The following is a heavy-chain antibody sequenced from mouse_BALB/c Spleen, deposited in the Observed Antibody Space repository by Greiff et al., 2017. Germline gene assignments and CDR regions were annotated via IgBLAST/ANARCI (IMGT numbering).Heavy chain of an antibody. V-gene: IGHV1-7*01. CDR2: INPSTGYT. Sequence: VKLMESGAELAKPGASVKMSCKASGYTFTSYWMHWVKQRPGQGLEWIGYINPSTGYTEYNQKFKDKATLTADKSSSTAYMQLSSLTSEDSAVYYCARRTTDPAWFAYWGQGTLVTVSA. CDR3: ARRTTDPAWFAY. CDR1: GYTFTSYW. J-gene: IGHJ3*01. D-gene: IGHD1-1*01.